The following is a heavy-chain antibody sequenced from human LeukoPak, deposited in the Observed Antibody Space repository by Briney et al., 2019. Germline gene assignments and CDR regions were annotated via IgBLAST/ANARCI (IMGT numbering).Heavy chain of an antibody. D-gene: IGHD6-13*01. V-gene: IGHV4-4*07. CDR2: IYSSGSA. J-gene: IGHJ4*02. CDR3: ARRAGNSWFFDY. Sequence: SETLSLTCTVSGGSISTYYWKWIRQPAGQGLEWIGHIYSSGSANYNPSLKSRVTMPVDTSKNQFSLRLTSVTAADTAVYYCARRAGNSWFFDYWGQGILVTASS. CDR1: GGSISTYY.